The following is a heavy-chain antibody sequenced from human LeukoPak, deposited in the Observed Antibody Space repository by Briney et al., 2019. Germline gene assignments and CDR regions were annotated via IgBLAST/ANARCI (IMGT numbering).Heavy chain of an antibody. Sequence: GGSLRLSCAASGFTFSTYGMHWVRQAPGKGLEWVAFIRYDGNNKDYADSVKGRFTISRDNAKSSLYLQMNSLRAEDTAVYYCARNLPAADYWGQGTLVTVSS. CDR3: ARNLPAADY. J-gene: IGHJ4*02. CDR2: IRYDGNNK. CDR1: GFTFSTYG. V-gene: IGHV3-30*02. D-gene: IGHD2-2*01.